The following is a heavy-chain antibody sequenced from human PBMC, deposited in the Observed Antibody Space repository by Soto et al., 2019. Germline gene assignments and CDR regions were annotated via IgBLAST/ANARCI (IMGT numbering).Heavy chain of an antibody. CDR2: INAGNGGT. J-gene: IGHJ5*02. CDR3: ARDTLRDGSSWYDH. D-gene: IGHD6-13*01. V-gene: IGHV1-3*01. Sequence: GSVKVSFKASGYTFTNYAVHWVREAPGQSLEWMGWINAGNGGTRYSQKFQVRVTISRDTSAIAAYMEVNSLTSEDTAVYYCARDTLRDGSSWYDHWGRGTLVTVSS. CDR1: GYTFTNYA.